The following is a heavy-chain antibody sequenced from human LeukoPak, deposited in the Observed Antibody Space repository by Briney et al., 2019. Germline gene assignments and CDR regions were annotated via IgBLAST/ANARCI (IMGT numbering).Heavy chain of an antibody. J-gene: IGHJ4*02. V-gene: IGHV3-21*01. CDR2: ISSSSSYI. CDR3: ARDLVREVIDY. D-gene: IGHD3-10*01. CDR1: GFTFSSYI. Sequence: PGGSLRLSCAASGFTFSSYIMNWVRQAPGKGLEWVSSISSSSSYIYYADSVKGRFTTSRDNAKNSLFLQMNSLRAEDTAVYYCARDLVREVIDYWGQGTLVTVPS.